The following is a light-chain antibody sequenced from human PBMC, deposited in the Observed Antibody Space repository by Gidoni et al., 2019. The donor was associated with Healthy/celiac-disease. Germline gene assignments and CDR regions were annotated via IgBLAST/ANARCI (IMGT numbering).Light chain of an antibody. CDR1: QSVSSS. Sequence: ELVLTQSPATLSLSPGERATLSCRARQSVSSSLAWYQQKPGQDPRLLIYDASNRATGIPARFSGSGSGTDFTLTSSSLEPEYFAVDFCQHRSNCPPAPTFGGGTKVEIK. CDR3: QHRSNCPPAPT. CDR2: DAS. J-gene: IGKJ4*01. V-gene: IGKV3-11*01.